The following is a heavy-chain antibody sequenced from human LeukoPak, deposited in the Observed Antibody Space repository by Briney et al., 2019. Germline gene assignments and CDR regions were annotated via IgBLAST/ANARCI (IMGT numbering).Heavy chain of an antibody. D-gene: IGHD6-19*01. J-gene: IGHJ4*02. V-gene: IGHV3-23*01. CDR1: GFTFSNYA. CDR2: ISGSGGST. Sequence: PGGSLRLSCAASGFTFSNYAMSWVRQAPGKGLEWVSAISGSGGSTYYADSVKGRFTISRDNSKNTLYLQMYSLRAEDTAVYYCAGDNPRNSGWTGYWGQGTLVTVSS. CDR3: AGDNPRNSGWTGY.